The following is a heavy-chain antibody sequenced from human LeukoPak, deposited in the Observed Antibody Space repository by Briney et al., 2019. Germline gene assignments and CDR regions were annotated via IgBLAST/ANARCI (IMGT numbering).Heavy chain of an antibody. CDR2: IYTSGST. V-gene: IGHV4-61*02. CDR1: GGAISSGSYY. Sequence: SETLSLTCTVSGGAISSGSYYWSWIRQPAGKGLQWIGRIYTSGSTNYNPSFKSRVTISVDTSKNQFSLKLSSVTAADTAVYYCARDFGGYSYGSASLWFDPWGQGTLVTVSS. J-gene: IGHJ5*02. D-gene: IGHD5-18*01. CDR3: ARDFGGYSYGSASLWFDP.